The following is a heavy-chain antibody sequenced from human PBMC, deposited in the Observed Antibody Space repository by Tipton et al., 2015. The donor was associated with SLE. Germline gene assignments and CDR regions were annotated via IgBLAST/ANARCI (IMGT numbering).Heavy chain of an antibody. CDR2: IYYSGST. CDR1: GGSISSYY. Sequence: TLSLTCTVSGGSISSYYWRWIRQPPGKGLEWIGDIYYSGSTNYNPSLKSRVTISVDTSKNQFSLKLSSVTAADTAVYYCAREFRDGGSYYYYYCYMDVWGKGTTVTVSS. D-gene: IGHD1-26*01. V-gene: IGHV4-59*01. CDR3: AREFRDGGSYYYYYCYMDV. J-gene: IGHJ6*03.